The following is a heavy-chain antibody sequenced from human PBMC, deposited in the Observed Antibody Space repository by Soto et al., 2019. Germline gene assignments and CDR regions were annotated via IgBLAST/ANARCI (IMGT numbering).Heavy chain of an antibody. CDR3: SRVISIVVTVGNAFGI. J-gene: IGHJ3*02. Sequence: QVQLQESGPGLVKPSQTLSLTCTVSGGSISSGGYYWSWIRQHPGKGLEWIGYIYYSGSTYYTPDLNSRVTISVDASENQGSLKLSLVTAAATAVYYCSRVISIVVTVGNAFGILGPGTMGNVSS. D-gene: IGHD1-26*01. CDR2: IYYSGST. V-gene: IGHV4-31*03. CDR1: GGSISSGGYY.